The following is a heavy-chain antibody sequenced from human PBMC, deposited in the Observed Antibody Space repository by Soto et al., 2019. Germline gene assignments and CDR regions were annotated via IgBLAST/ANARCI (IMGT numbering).Heavy chain of an antibody. CDR3: ARVIAAAGTPDV. CDR1: GGTFSSYA. Sequence: GASVKVSCKASGGTFSSYAISWVRQAPGQGLEWMGGIIPIFGTANYAQKFQGRVTITADESTSTAYMELSSLRSEDTAVYYCARVIAAAGTPDVWGQGTTVTVSS. CDR2: IIPIFGTA. J-gene: IGHJ6*02. V-gene: IGHV1-69*13. D-gene: IGHD6-13*01.